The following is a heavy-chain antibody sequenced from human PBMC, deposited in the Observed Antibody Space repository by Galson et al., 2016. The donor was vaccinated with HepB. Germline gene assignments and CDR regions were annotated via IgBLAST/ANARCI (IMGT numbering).Heavy chain of an antibody. CDR2: IYYSEGT. Sequence: SETLSLTCTVSGASIMGYYWNWIRQPPGKGLEWIGYIYYSEGTTYNPSLTSRVTISLDTSQNQVSLKLSSLTAADTAVYYCASYSGDASGWSYTVWGQGTLVTVSA. J-gene: IGHJ4*02. CDR1: GASIMGYY. CDR3: ASYSGDASGWSYTV. D-gene: IGHD6-19*01. V-gene: IGHV4-59*01.